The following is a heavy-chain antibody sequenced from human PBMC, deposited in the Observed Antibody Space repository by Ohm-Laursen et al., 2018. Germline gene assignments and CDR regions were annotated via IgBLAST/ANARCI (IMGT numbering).Heavy chain of an antibody. CDR2: IIPIFGTA. V-gene: IGHV1-69*06. CDR1: GGTFSSYA. CDR3: VRGCLGGSCYTFDY. D-gene: IGHD2-15*01. J-gene: IGHJ4*02. Sequence: SSVKVSCKASGGTFSSYAISWVRQAPGQGLEWMGGIIPIFGTANYAQKFQGRVTITADKSTSTAYMELSSLRSEDTAIYYCVRGCLGGSCYTFDYWGQGTLLTASS.